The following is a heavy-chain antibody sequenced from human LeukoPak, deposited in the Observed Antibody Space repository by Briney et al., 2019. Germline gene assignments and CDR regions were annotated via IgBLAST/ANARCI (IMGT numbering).Heavy chain of an antibody. Sequence: GGSLRLSCAASGFTFSDYYMSWIRQAPGKGLEWVSYISSSGSTMYYADSVKGRFTISRDNAKNSLYLQMNSLRAEDTAVYYCARGTRSGYSYGVVDIWGQGTMVTVSS. J-gene: IGHJ3*02. D-gene: IGHD5-18*01. V-gene: IGHV3-11*04. CDR2: ISSSGSTM. CDR3: ARGTRSGYSYGVVDI. CDR1: GFTFSDYY.